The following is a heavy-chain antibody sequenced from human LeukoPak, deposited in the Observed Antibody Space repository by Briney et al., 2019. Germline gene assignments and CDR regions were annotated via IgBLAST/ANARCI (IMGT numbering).Heavy chain of an antibody. D-gene: IGHD3-10*01. CDR3: AKSRGYHGSGREPFDY. CDR2: IYSGGAT. Sequence: GGSLRLSCVASVISVGSNYMSWVRQAPGKGLEWVSVIYSGGATLYADSVKGRFTISRDNAKNSLHLQMDSLRPEDTALYYCAKSRGYHGSGREPFDYWGQGTLVTASS. J-gene: IGHJ4*02. CDR1: VISVGSNY. V-gene: IGHV3-53*05.